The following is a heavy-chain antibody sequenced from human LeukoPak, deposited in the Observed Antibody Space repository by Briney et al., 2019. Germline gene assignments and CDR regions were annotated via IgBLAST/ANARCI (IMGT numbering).Heavy chain of an antibody. V-gene: IGHV3-74*01. D-gene: IGHD3-10*01. J-gene: IGHJ4*02. CDR3: ARVLGGSGSYSYFDY. Sequence: GGSLRLSCAASGFTFSDYWMHWVRQAPGKGLVWVSRISSDGSRVTYADSVKGRFTISRDNAKNTLYLQMNSLRAEDTAVYYCARVLGGSGSYSYFDYWGQGTLVTVSS. CDR1: GFTFSDYW. CDR2: ISSDGSRV.